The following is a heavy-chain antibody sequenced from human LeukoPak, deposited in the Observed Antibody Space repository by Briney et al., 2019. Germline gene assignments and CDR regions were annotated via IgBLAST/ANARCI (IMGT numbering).Heavy chain of an antibody. V-gene: IGHV4-34*01. J-gene: IGHJ2*01. CDR2: INHSGST. CDR1: GGSFSGYY. D-gene: IGHD3-22*01. CDR3: ASQYYYDSSGLHWYFDL. Sequence: PSETLSLTCAVYGGSFSGYYWSWIRQPPGKGLEWIGEINHSGSTNYNPSLKSRVTISVDTSKNQFSLKLSSVTAADTAVYYCASQYYYDSSGLHWYFDLWGRGTLVTVSS.